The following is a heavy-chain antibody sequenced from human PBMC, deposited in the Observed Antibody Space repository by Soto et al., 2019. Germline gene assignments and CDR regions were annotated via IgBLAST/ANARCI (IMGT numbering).Heavy chain of an antibody. Sequence: GGSLRLSCAASGFTFDDYAMHWVRQAPGKGLEWVSLISGDGGSTYYADSVKGRFTISRDNSKNSLYLQMNSLRTEDTALYDCAKDIRRITMVRGVELGYWGQGTLVTVSS. J-gene: IGHJ4*02. CDR1: GFTFDDYA. D-gene: IGHD3-10*01. V-gene: IGHV3-43*02. CDR2: ISGDGGST. CDR3: AKDIRRITMVRGVELGY.